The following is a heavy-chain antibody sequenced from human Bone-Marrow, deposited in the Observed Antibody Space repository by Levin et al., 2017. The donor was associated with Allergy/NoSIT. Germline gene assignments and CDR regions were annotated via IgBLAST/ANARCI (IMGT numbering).Heavy chain of an antibody. Sequence: GGSLRLSCAASGFTLSDYHMSWIRQAPGKGLEWVSYISSSGSTIYHADSVKGRFTISRDNAKNSLYLQMNSLRADDTAVYYCARPLLNGFAELPHFWGQGTLVTVSS. CDR3: ARPLLNGFAELPHF. CDR2: ISSSGSTI. V-gene: IGHV3-11*01. D-gene: IGHD2-21*01. CDR1: GFTLSDYH. J-gene: IGHJ4*02.